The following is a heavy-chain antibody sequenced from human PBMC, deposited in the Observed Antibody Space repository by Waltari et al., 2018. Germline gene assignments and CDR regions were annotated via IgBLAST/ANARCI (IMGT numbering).Heavy chain of an antibody. CDR2: IDGDGTTT. CDR3: TRDWRHMAFDY. CDR1: GSSLIYFW. V-gene: IGHV3-74*01. Sequence: EIHLLESGGGLVQPGGTPSLSGQGSGSSLIYFWIPWVRLTSGKGLLGVSRIDGDGTTTTYADSVKGRFTISRDNAKNTVYLDMSSLRVEDTAVYFCTRDWRHMAFDYWGQGTRVTVSS. D-gene: IGHD1-1*01. J-gene: IGHJ4*02.